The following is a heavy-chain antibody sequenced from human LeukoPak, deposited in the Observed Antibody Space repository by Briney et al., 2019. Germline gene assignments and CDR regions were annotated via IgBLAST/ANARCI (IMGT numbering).Heavy chain of an antibody. D-gene: IGHD4-17*01. CDR1: GGSISSYY. CDR3: AIARRTTVTTLWFDP. Sequence: SETLSLTCTVSGGSISSYYWSRIRQPPGKGLEWIGYIYYSGSTNYNPSLKSRVTISVDTSKNQFSLKLSSVTAADTAVYYCAIARRTTVTTLWFDPWGQGTLVTVSS. CDR2: IYYSGST. J-gene: IGHJ5*02. V-gene: IGHV4-59*01.